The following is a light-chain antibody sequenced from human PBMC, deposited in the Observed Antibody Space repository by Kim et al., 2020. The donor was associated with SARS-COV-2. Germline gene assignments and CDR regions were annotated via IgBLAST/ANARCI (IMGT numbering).Light chain of an antibody. CDR3: LQHNSYPLT. Sequence: AAVGDRVTTTCRASQSISNYVGWYQQKPGEVPKRLIYTASSLQSGVSSRFGGSGSGTEFTLTISSLQPEDFATYYCLQHNSYPLTFGEGTKVDIK. CDR1: QSISNY. J-gene: IGKJ4*01. CDR2: TAS. V-gene: IGKV1-17*03.